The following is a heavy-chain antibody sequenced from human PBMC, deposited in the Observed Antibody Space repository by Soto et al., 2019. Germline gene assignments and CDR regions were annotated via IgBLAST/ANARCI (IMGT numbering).Heavy chain of an antibody. V-gene: IGHV3-30-3*01. J-gene: IGHJ6*02. CDR2: ISYDGSNK. CDR1: GFTFSSYA. Sequence: QVQLVESGGGVVQPGRSLRLSCAASGFTFSSYAMHWVRQAPGKGLEWVAVISYDGSNKYYADSVKGRFTISRDNSKNTLYLQMNSLRAEDTAVYYCARDAGIAVAALHGMDVWGQGTTVTVSS. CDR3: ARDAGIAVAALHGMDV. D-gene: IGHD6-19*01.